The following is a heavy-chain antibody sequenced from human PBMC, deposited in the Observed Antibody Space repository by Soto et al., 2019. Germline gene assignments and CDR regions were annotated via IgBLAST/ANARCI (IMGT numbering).Heavy chain of an antibody. CDR3: ARAQRTYGGNGYFGMCV. J-gene: IGHJ6*02. CDR2: IIPIFGTA. D-gene: IGHD4-17*01. Sequence: ASVKVSCKASGGTFSSYAISWVRQAPGQGLEWMGGIIPIFGTANYAQKFQGRVTITADESTSTAYMELSSLRSEDTAVYYCARAQRTYGGNGYFGMCVWGQGTTVTVYS. V-gene: IGHV1-69*13. CDR1: GGTFSSYA.